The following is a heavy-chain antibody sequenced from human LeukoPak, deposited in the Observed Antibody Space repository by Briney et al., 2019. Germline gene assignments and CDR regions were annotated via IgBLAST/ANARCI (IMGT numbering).Heavy chain of an antibody. CDR2: IHYSGST. J-gene: IGHJ4*02. V-gene: IGHV4-59*08. Sequence: PSETLSLTCTVSGGSISRYYWSWIRQPPGKGLEWIGYIHYSGSTYYNPSLKSRVTIPVDTSKNQFSLRLSSVTATDTAEYFCARHQMRYSYGTLFDYWGQGTLVTVSS. CDR3: ARHQMRYSYGTLFDY. D-gene: IGHD5-18*01. CDR1: GGSISRYY.